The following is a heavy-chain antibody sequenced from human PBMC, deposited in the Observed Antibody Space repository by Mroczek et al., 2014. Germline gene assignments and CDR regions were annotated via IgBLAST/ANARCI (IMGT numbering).Heavy chain of an antibody. CDR1: GFTFSSYA. CDR3: ARVGVIGSSTSWYRY. Sequence: QVQLVQSGGGVVQPGRSLRLSCAASGFTFSSYAMHWVRQAPGKGLEWVAVISYDGSNKYYADSVKGRFTISRDNSKNTLYLQMNSLRAEDTAVYYCARVGVIGSSTSWYRYWGQGTLVHRLL. V-gene: IGHV3-30-3*01. J-gene: IGHJ4*02. D-gene: IGHD2-2*01. CDR2: ISYDGSNK.